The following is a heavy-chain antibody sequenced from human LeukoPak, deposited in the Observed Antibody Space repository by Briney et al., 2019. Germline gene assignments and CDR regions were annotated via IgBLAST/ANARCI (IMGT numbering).Heavy chain of an antibody. D-gene: IGHD3-10*01. V-gene: IGHV3-15*01. J-gene: IGHJ4*02. Sequence: GGSLRLSCAASGVPFSNAWMSWVRQAPGKGLEWVGRIKSKNDGGTTDYAAPVKGRFTISRDDSKNTLYLQMNSLKTEDTAVYYCTTVTLRPVGLWGQGTLVTVSS. CDR3: TTVTLRPVGL. CDR1: GVPFSNAW. CDR2: IKSKNDGGTT.